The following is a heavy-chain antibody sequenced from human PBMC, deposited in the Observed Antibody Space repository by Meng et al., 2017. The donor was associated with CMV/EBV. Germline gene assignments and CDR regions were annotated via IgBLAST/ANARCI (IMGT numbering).Heavy chain of an antibody. CDR2: ISYDGSNK. CDR3: ARVYSSSWKYYGMDV. D-gene: IGHD6-13*01. Sequence: LSLTCAASGITFSSYAMHWVRQAPGKGLEWVAVISYDGSNKYYADSVKGRFTISRDNSKNTLYLQMNSLRAEDTAVYYCARVYSSSWKYYGMDVWGQGSTVTVSS. CDR1: GITFSSYA. V-gene: IGHV3-30*04. J-gene: IGHJ6*02.